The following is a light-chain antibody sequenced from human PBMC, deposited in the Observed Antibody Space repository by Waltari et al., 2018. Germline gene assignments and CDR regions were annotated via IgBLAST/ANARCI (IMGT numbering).Light chain of an antibody. CDR1: KLGNTF. Sequence: SSGLTQPPSVSVSTGQTATITCSGSKLGNTFPSWSQQRPGQSPVLVIYQDKKRPSGIPERFSGSNSGYTATLTISGALPMDEADYYCLAWDFSTAWTFGTGTRVTVL. V-gene: IGLV3-1*01. J-gene: IGLJ1*01. CDR2: QDK. CDR3: LAWDFSTAWT.